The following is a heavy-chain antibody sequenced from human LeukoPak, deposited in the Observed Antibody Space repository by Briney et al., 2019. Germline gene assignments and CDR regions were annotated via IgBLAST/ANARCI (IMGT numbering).Heavy chain of an antibody. CDR3: ARDRAVSGRYFFDY. Sequence: GGSLRLSCAASELTFSSYSMSWVRQAPGKGLEWVANIKQDVSEKYYVDSVKGRFTISRDNAKNSLYLQMNSLRVEDTAVYYCARDRAVSGRYFFDYWGQGTLVTVSS. CDR1: ELTFSSYS. V-gene: IGHV3-7*01. CDR2: IKQDVSEK. J-gene: IGHJ4*02. D-gene: IGHD6-13*01.